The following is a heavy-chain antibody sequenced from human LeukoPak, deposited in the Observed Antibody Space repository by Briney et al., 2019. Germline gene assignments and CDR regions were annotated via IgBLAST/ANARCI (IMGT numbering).Heavy chain of an antibody. Sequence: GGSLRLSCAASGFTFSSYAMSWVRQAPGKGLEWVSTISGSGGGTNYADSVKGRFTISRDNSKNTLYLQMNSLRAEDTAVYYCARDLECSSTSCRYYFDYWGQGTLVTVSS. D-gene: IGHD2-2*01. CDR2: ISGSGGGT. V-gene: IGHV3-23*01. J-gene: IGHJ4*02. CDR3: ARDLECSSTSCRYYFDY. CDR1: GFTFSSYA.